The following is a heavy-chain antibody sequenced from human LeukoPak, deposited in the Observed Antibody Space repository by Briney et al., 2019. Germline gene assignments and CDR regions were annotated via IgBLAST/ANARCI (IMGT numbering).Heavy chain of an antibody. J-gene: IGHJ4*02. CDR2: FDPEDGET. D-gene: IGHD3-3*01. Sequence: ASVKVSCKVSGYTLTELSMHWVRQAPGKGREWMGGFDPEDGETIYAQKFQGRVTMTEDTSTDTAYMELSSLRSEDTAVYYCATDDLTIFGVVLFFWGQGTLVTVSS. CDR1: GYTLTELS. V-gene: IGHV1-24*01. CDR3: ATDDLTIFGVVLFF.